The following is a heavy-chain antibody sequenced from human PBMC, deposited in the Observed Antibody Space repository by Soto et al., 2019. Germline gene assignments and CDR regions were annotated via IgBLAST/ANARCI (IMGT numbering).Heavy chain of an antibody. CDR3: AHSNALEVYWGY. Sequence: QITLKESGPTLVKPTQTLTLTCTFSGFSLSTSGMGVGWIRQPPGKALDWLALIYWDDDKRYSPSLKSRLTNTKHTSKNQVVLTRTNMNPYDTATYYCAHSNALEVYWGYWGQGTLVTVSS. D-gene: IGHD2-8*02. V-gene: IGHV2-5*02. CDR2: IYWDDDK. CDR1: GFSLSTSGMG. J-gene: IGHJ4*02.